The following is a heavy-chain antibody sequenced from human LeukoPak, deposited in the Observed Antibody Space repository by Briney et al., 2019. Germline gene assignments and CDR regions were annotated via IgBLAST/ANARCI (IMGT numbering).Heavy chain of an antibody. J-gene: IGHJ4*02. D-gene: IGHD6-13*01. CDR2: ISGSGGST. CDR3: AKLLGVAAAGGLDY. V-gene: IGHV3-23*01. Sequence: GGSLRLSCAGSGFTFSSYAMSWVRQAPGKGLEWVSAISGSGGSTYYADSVKGRFTISRDNSKNTLYLQMNSLRAEDTAVYYCAKLLGVAAAGGLDYWGQGTLVTVSS. CDR1: GFTFSSYA.